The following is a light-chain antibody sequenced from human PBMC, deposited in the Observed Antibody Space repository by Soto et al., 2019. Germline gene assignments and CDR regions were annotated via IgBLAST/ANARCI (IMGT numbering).Light chain of an antibody. CDR2: GAS. CDR1: QSVSSNF. V-gene: IGKV3-20*01. Sequence: EIGLTQSPGTLSLSPGERTTLSCRASQSVSSNFLDWYQQKPGQAPRLLIYGASSRATGIPDRFSGSGSGPDFTLTISRLEPEDFAVYYCQQYETSPRTFGQGTKVEI. CDR3: QQYETSPRT. J-gene: IGKJ1*01.